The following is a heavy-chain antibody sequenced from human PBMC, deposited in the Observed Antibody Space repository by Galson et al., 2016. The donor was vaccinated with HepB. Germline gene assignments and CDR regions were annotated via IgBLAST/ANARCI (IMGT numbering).Heavy chain of an antibody. CDR2: ISGRGEST. Sequence: SLRLSCAASGFTFSSSALSWVRQAPGKGLEWVSTISGRGESTFYADSVKGRFTISRDKSKNTVFLQMNGLRAEDTAVYYCAQRGHDIGYFQQWGQGTLVTVSS. CDR1: GFTFSSSA. V-gene: IGHV3-23*01. J-gene: IGHJ1*01. CDR3: AQRGHDIGYFQQ. D-gene: IGHD3-16*01.